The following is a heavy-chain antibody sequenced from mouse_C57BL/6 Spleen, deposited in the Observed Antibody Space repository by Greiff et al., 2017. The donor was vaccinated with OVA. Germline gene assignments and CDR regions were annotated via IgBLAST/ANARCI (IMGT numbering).Heavy chain of an antibody. Sequence: QVQLQQPGTELVKPGASVKLSCKASGYTFTSYWMHWVKQRPGQGLEWIGNINPSNGGTNYNEKFKSKATLTVDKSSSTAYMQLSSLTSEDSAVYYWAREGTARALYYYAMDYWGQGTSVTVSS. CDR2: INPSNGGT. CDR3: AREGTARALYYYAMDY. J-gene: IGHJ4*01. D-gene: IGHD3-3*01. CDR1: GYTFTSYW. V-gene: IGHV1-53*01.